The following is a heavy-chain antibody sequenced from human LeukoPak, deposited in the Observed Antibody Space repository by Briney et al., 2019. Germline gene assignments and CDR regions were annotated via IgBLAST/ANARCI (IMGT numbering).Heavy chain of an antibody. CDR2: INHSGST. J-gene: IGHJ4*02. CDR1: GGSFSGYY. D-gene: IGHD3-22*01. CDR3: ARGKRGKGLKTYYYDSSGYWPIDY. Sequence: PSETLSLTCAVYGGSFSGYYWSWIRQPPGKGLEWIGEINHSGSTNYNPSLKRRVTISVDTSKNQFSLKLSSVTAADTAVYYCARGKRGKGLKTYYYDSSGYWPIDYWGQGTLVTVSS. V-gene: IGHV4-34*01.